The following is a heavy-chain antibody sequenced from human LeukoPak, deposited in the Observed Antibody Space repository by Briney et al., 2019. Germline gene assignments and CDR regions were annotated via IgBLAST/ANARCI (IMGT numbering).Heavy chain of an antibody. CDR1: RFTFSSYG. V-gene: IGHV3-30*18. Sequence: GRSLRLSCAASRFTFSSYGMHWVRQAPGKGLEWVAVISYDGSNKYYADSVKGRFTISRDNSKNTLYLQMNSLRAEDTAVYYCAKDGSSYGDRFDYWGQGTLVTVSS. J-gene: IGHJ4*02. CDR2: ISYDGSNK. D-gene: IGHD4-17*01. CDR3: AKDGSSYGDRFDY.